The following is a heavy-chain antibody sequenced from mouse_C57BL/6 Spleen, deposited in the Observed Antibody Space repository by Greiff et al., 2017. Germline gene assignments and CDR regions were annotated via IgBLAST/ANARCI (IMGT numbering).Heavy chain of an antibody. V-gene: IGHV10-3*01. Sequence: EVTLVESGGGLVQPKGSLKLSCAASGFTFNTYAMHWVRQAPGTGLEWVARIRSKSSNYATYYADSVKDRFTISRDDSQSMLYLQMNNLKTEDTAMYYCVREEDYYGSLYYFDYWGQGTTLTVSS. CDR2: IRSKSSNYAT. CDR1: GFTFNTYA. CDR3: VREEDYYGSLYYFDY. D-gene: IGHD1-1*01. J-gene: IGHJ2*01.